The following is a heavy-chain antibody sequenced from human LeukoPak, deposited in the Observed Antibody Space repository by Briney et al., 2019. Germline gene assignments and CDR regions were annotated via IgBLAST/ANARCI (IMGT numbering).Heavy chain of an antibody. V-gene: IGHV3-30*04. Sequence: GGSLRLSCAASGFTFSSYEMNWVRQAPGKGLEWVAVISYDGSNKYYADSVKGRFTISRDNSKNTLYLQMNSLRAEDTAVYYCAREHSSRGFRPWGQGTLVTVSS. D-gene: IGHD6-13*01. CDR3: AREHSSRGFRP. CDR2: ISYDGSNK. CDR1: GFTFSSYE. J-gene: IGHJ5*02.